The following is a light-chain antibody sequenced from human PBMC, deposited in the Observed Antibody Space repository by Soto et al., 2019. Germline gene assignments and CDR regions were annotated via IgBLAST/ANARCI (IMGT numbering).Light chain of an antibody. Sequence: AIRMTQSPSSLSASTGDRVTITCRASQGISSYLAWYQQKPGKAPKLLIYAASTLQSGVPSRFSGSGSGTDFTLTISCLQSEDFATYYCQQYYSYPPEYTFGQGTNLEIK. V-gene: IGKV1-8*01. CDR3: QQYYSYPPEYT. CDR2: AAS. J-gene: IGKJ2*01. CDR1: QGISSY.